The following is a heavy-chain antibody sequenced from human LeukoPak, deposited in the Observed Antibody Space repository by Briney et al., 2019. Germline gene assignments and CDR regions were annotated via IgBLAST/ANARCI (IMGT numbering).Heavy chain of an antibody. CDR2: IYYSGST. CDR3: ARRNPGNDAFDI. D-gene: IGHD1-14*01. V-gene: IGHV4-59*08. CDR1: GVSISSYY. Sequence: SETLSLTCTVSGVSISSYYWSWIRQPPGKGLEWIGYIYYSGSTNYNPSLKSRVTISRDTSKNQFSLKLSSVTAADTAVYYCARRNPGNDAFDIWGQGTMVTVSS. J-gene: IGHJ3*02.